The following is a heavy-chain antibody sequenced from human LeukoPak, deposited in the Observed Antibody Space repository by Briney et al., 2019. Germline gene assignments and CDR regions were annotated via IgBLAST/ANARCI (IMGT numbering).Heavy chain of an antibody. Sequence: SETLSLTCTVSGGSISSGGYYWSWIRQHPGKGLEWIGYIFYSGSTYYNPSLKSRVTISVDTSKNQFSLKLSSVTAADTAVYYCARHLNSGYYSGGTRLYYYYYYGMDVWGQGTTVTVSS. CDR3: ARHLNSGYYSGGTRLYYYYYYGMDV. V-gene: IGHV4-31*03. CDR1: GGSISSGGYY. D-gene: IGHD3-22*01. J-gene: IGHJ6*02. CDR2: IFYSGST.